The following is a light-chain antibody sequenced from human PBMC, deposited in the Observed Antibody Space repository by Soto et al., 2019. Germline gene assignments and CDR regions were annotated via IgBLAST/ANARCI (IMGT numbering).Light chain of an antibody. CDR3: QQRSNWPLIFT. CDR2: DAS. CDR1: QSVSSY. Sequence: EIVLTQSPATLSLSPGERATLSCRASQSVSSYLAWYQQKPGQAPRLLIYDASNRATGIPARFSGSGSGTDFTLTISSLEPEDFAVYYCQQRSNWPLIFTFDPGTKVDIK. J-gene: IGKJ3*01. V-gene: IGKV3-11*01.